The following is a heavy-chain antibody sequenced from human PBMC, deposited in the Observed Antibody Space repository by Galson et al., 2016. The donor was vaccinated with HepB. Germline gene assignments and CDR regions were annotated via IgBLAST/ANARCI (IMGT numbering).Heavy chain of an antibody. V-gene: IGHV1-69*13. CDR2: ISPVYDTA. D-gene: IGHD3-22*01. CDR1: GDTFSSYA. Sequence: SVKVSCKASGDTFSSYAISWVRQAPGQGLEWLGGISPVYDTATYARKFRGRGTISAEESTSTAYLELTNLRSEDTAVYYCARSPYFDGRSGYYLGYFQDWGQGTLVTVSS. J-gene: IGHJ1*01. CDR3: ARSPYFDGRSGYYLGYFQD.